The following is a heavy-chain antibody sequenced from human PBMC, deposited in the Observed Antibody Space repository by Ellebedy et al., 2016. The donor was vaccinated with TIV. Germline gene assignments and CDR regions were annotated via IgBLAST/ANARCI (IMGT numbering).Heavy chain of an antibody. V-gene: IGHV3-30*18. CDR1: RFTFSDYG. J-gene: IGHJ4*02. D-gene: IGHD1-1*01. CDR3: AKILNPYLNWYGAFDS. CDR2: ISYDGSEK. Sequence: PGGSLRLSCVASRFTFSDYGMHWVRQAPGKGLEWVAVISYDGSEKYYADSVKGRFTISRDNSKNTLDLQMNSLRAEDTAVYFCAKILNPYLNWYGAFDSWGQGTLVTISS.